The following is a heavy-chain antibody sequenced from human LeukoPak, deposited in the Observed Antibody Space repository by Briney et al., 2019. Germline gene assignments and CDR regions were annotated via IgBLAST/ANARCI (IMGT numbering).Heavy chain of an antibody. CDR2: IYSSGTT. CDR3: GRTPVDTGLGSGEGLDV. V-gene: IGHV4-61*09. J-gene: IGHJ6*02. CDR1: GGSISSGSHY. D-gene: IGHD3-10*01. Sequence: SETLSLTCTVSGGSISSGSHYWNWIRQPAGKGLEWVGHIYSSGTTNYNPSLMRRAIISVDSSKNLLSLNLTFVTAADTAVYYWGRTPVDTGLGSGEGLDVLGQ.